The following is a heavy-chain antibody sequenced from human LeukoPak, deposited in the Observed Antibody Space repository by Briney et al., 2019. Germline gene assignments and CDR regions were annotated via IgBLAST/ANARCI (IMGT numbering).Heavy chain of an antibody. V-gene: IGHV3-23*01. CDR2: ISGSGGST. CDR3: AKSLALLVVTSVDY. CDR1: GFRFSNYA. Sequence: GGSLRLSCAASGFRFSNYAMSWVRQPPGKGLEWVSAISGSGGSTYYADSVRGRFTISRDNSKNTLYLQMNSLRAEDTAVYYCAKSLALLVVTSVDYSGLGTLVTVSS. D-gene: IGHD3-22*01. J-gene: IGHJ4*02.